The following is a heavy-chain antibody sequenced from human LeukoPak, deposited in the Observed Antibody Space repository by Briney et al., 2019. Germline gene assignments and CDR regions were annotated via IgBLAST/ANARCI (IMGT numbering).Heavy chain of an antibody. D-gene: IGHD3-9*01. Sequence: GGSLRLSCAASGFTFSSYGMHWVRQAPGKGLEWVAVISYDGSNKYYADSVKGRFTISRDNSKNTLYLQMNSLRAEDTAVYYCARDPYYDILTGYYSGGAYYGMDVWGQGTTVTVSS. CDR2: ISYDGSNK. CDR3: ARDPYYDILTGYYSGGAYYGMDV. J-gene: IGHJ6*02. CDR1: GFTFSSYG. V-gene: IGHV3-30*03.